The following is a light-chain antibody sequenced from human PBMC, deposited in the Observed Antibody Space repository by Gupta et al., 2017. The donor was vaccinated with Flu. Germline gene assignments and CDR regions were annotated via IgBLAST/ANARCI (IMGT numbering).Light chain of an antibody. CDR3: QTWGTGVVV. Sequence: QPVPTQSPSASASLGTSVKLTCTLNSGHSSYAIAWLQQQPERGPRYLMKVNSDGSHSKGDGIPDRFSGSGSGAERYLTISSLQSEDESDYYCQTWGTGVVVFGGGTKLTVL. J-gene: IGLJ2*01. CDR2: VNSDGSH. V-gene: IGLV4-69*01. CDR1: SGHSSYA.